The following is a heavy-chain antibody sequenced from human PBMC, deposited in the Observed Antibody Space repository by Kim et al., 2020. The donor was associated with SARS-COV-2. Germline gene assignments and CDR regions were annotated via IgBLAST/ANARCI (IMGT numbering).Heavy chain of an antibody. V-gene: IGHV3-11*03. J-gene: IGHJ2*01. CDR1: DFSFSEFY. CDR3: ARHYDYVWGGNRILLRYFDL. Sequence: GGSLRLSCAASDFSFSEFYMSWIRQAPGRGLEWIAHISTVGTYTNYAESVKGRFIISRDNAKNSLDLQMNTLRAEDTAVYFCARHYDYVWGGNRILLRYFDLWGRGTLVTVSS. CDR2: ISTVGTYT. D-gene: IGHD3-16*01.